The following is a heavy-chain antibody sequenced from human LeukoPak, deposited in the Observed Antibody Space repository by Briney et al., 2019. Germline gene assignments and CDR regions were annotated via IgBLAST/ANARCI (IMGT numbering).Heavy chain of an antibody. D-gene: IGHD6-19*01. Sequence: ASVKVSCKASGYTFTSYYMHWVRQAPGQGLEWMGIINPSGGSTSYAQNLQGRVTMTTDTSTSTAYMELRSLRSDDTAVYYCARGSGWHAIDYWGQGTLVTVSS. V-gene: IGHV1-46*01. J-gene: IGHJ4*02. CDR3: ARGSGWHAIDY. CDR2: INPSGGST. CDR1: GYTFTSYY.